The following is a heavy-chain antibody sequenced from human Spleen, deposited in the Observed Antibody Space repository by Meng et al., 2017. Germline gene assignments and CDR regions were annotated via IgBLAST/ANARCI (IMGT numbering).Heavy chain of an antibody. Sequence: GESLKISCAASGFTFSSYAMSWVRQAPGKGLEWVSAISGSGGSTYYADSVKGRFTISRDNSKNTLYLQMNSLRAEDTAVYYCARDLGWVLFDYWGQGALVTVSS. D-gene: IGHD3-3*01. CDR3: ARDLGWVLFDY. CDR1: GFTFSSYA. V-gene: IGHV3-23*01. J-gene: IGHJ4*02. CDR2: ISGSGGST.